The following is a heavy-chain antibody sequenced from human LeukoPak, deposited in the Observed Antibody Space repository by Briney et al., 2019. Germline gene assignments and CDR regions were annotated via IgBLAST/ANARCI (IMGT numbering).Heavy chain of an antibody. V-gene: IGHV1-2*02. CDR2: INPNSGGT. Sequence: ASVKVSCKASGYTFTGYYMHWVRQAPGQGLEWMGWINPNSGGTNYAQKFQGRVTMTRDTSISTAYMELSRLRSDDTAVYYCARDGTVRGVIDPHYYMDVWGKGTTVTVSS. CDR3: ARDGTVRGVIDPHYYMDV. D-gene: IGHD3-10*01. CDR1: GYTFTGYY. J-gene: IGHJ6*03.